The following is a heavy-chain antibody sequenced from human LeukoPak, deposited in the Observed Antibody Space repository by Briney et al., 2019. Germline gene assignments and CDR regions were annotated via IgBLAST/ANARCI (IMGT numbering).Heavy chain of an antibody. CDR1: GGSISSYY. CDR3: ARGDSSGWYYFDY. CDR2: IYTSGST. V-gene: IGHV4-4*07. D-gene: IGHD6-19*01. Sequence: EASETLCLTCAASGGSISSYYWSWVRQPAGKGLEWIGRIYTSGSTNYNPSLKRRVNMSVDTSKNQYSLKLSSVTAADTAVYYCARGDSSGWYYFDYWGQGTLVTVSS. J-gene: IGHJ4*02.